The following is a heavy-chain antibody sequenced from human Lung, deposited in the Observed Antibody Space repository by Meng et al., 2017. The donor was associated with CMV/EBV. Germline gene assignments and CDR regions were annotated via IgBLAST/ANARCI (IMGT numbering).Heavy chain of an antibody. V-gene: IGHV1-8*01. CDR1: GYTFTDYD. CDR2: MNPNSGET. D-gene: IGHD2-21*01. J-gene: IGHJ4*02. CDR3: ARDLAGTFAAYSLFDY. Sequence: QVQLVQSGAEVKKPGASVKVDCKASGYTFTDYDINWVRQAPGQGLEWLGWMNPNSGETDYAQSFQGRVAMTTNTAITTAYMELWSLRSEDTAVYFCARDLAGTFAAYSLFDYWGQGTLVTVSS.